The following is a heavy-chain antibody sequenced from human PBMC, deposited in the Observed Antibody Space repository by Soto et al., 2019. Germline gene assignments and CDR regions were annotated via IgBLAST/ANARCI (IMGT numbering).Heavy chain of an antibody. CDR2: ISFSSGNI. CDR1: GFTFSSSN. CDR3: ARAPGESGSYYGLFDY. D-gene: IGHD1-26*01. Sequence: EVRLVESGGGLVQPGGSLRLSCEASGFTFSSSNLNWVRQAPGKGLEWVSYISFSSGNIYYADSVKGRFTISRDNAKNSPYLQMNSLRDEDTAVYYCARAPGESGSYYGLFDYWGQGTLVTVSS. V-gene: IGHV3-48*02. J-gene: IGHJ4*02.